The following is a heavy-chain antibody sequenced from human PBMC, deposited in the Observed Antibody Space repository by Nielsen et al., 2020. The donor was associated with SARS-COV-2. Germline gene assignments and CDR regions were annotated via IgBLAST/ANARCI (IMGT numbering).Heavy chain of an antibody. CDR3: ASDSSSLGALEDAFDI. CDR2: VYPDDSDT. D-gene: IGHD6-13*01. CDR1: GYSFSTYW. Sequence: GESLKISCKGSGYSFSTYWIVWVRQMPGKGLEWMGMVYPDDSDTRYSPSFQGQVTISADKSISTAYLQWSSLKASDTAMYYCASDSSSLGALEDAFDIWGQGTMVTVSS. J-gene: IGHJ3*02. V-gene: IGHV5-51*01.